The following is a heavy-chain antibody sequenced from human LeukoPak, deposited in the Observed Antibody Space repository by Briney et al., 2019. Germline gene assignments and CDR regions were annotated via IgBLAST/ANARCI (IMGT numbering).Heavy chain of an antibody. Sequence: GGSLRLSCVASGFAVGSNYMNWVRQAPGKGLEWVGRIKSKTDGGTTDYAAPVKGRFTISRDDSKNTLYLQMNSLKTEDTAMYYCTRVAVTGGWGQGTLVTVSS. V-gene: IGHV3-15*07. D-gene: IGHD6-19*01. CDR3: TRVAVTGG. CDR2: IKSKTDGGTT. CDR1: GFAVGSNY. J-gene: IGHJ4*02.